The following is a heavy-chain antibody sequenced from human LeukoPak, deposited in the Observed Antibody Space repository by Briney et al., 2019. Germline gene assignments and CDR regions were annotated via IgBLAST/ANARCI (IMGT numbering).Heavy chain of an antibody. Sequence: SETLSLTCTVSGDSISSSSSHWGWIRQPPGKGLEWIGSIYYTRSTYYDPSLKSRVTISVDTSKNQFSLKLTSVTAADTAVYYCARGVTMIVVVIHDWYFDLWGRGTLVTVSS. CDR2: IYYTRST. CDR1: GDSISSSSSH. V-gene: IGHV4-39*01. J-gene: IGHJ2*01. CDR3: ARGVTMIVVVIHDWYFDL. D-gene: IGHD3-22*01.